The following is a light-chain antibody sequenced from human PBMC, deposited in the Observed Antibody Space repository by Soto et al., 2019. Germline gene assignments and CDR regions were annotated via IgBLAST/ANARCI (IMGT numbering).Light chain of an antibody. V-gene: IGKV3-11*01. CDR1: QSMSDY. Sequence: EIVLTHSPATLSLSPWEIGTLCCRASQSMSDYLAWYQQNTGQAPRLLIYAASSRATGMPARFSGSGSGTAVTPTMSSREPEDVAVYYCQDSARLAWKCGEGTKVDIK. J-gene: IGKJ1*01. CDR3: QDSARLAWK. CDR2: AAS.